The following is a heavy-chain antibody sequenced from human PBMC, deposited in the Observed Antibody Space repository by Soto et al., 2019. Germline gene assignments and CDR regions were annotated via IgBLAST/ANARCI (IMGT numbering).Heavy chain of an antibody. CDR2: INPNSGGT. Sequence: GASVKVSCKASGYTFTGYYMHWVRQAPGQGLEWMGWINPNSGGTNYAQKFQGWVTMTRDTSISTAYMELSRLRSDDTAVYYCARDPYYDYVWGSYRYSYFDYWGQGTLVTVSS. V-gene: IGHV1-2*04. J-gene: IGHJ4*02. CDR1: GYTFTGYY. CDR3: ARDPYYDYVWGSYRYSYFDY. D-gene: IGHD3-16*02.